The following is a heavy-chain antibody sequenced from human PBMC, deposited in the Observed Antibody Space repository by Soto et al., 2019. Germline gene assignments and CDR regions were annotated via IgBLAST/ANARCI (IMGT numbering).Heavy chain of an antibody. J-gene: IGHJ4*02. CDR1: GFTFSSYT. CDR3: PRDQVWSGYYQDY. CDR2: ISSSSSYI. D-gene: IGHD3-3*01. Sequence: GGSLRLSCAAYGFTFSSYTMNWVRQAPGKGLEWVSSISSSSSYIYYADSVKGRFTISRDNAKNSLYLQMNSLRAEDTAVYHCPRDQVWSGYYQDYWGQGTLFTVSS. V-gene: IGHV3-21*01.